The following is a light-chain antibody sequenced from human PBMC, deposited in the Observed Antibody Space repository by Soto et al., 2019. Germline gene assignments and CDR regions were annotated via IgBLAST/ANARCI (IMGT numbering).Light chain of an antibody. J-gene: IGKJ1*01. CDR3: QQTSAFPRT. CDR2: GAS. V-gene: IGKV1-12*01. CDR1: RDISNS. Sequence: DLQMTQSPSSESESVGDRHTITCRASRDISNSLAWYQQTPGKAPKLLLRGASSLHRGVPSRFSGGGAGTEFTLTISSLQPEDFATYYCQQTSAFPRTFGQGTKVDI.